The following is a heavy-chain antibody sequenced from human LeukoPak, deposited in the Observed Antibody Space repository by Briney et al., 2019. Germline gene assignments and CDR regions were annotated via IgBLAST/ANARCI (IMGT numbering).Heavy chain of an antibody. Sequence: SQTLSLTCTVSGGSISSGSYYWSWIRQPAGKGLEWIGRIYTSGSTNYNPSLKSRVTMSVDTSKNQFSLKLSSVTAADTAVYYCARQGRYSPTLDYWGQGTLVTVSS. D-gene: IGHD2-21*01. V-gene: IGHV4-61*02. CDR2: IYTSGST. CDR1: GGSISSGSYY. J-gene: IGHJ4*02. CDR3: ARQGRYSPTLDY.